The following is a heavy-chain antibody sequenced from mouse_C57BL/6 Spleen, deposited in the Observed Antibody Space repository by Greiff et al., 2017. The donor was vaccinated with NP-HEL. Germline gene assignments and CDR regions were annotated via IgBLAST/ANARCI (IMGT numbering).Heavy chain of an antibody. CDR3: ARHGSSYGFAY. V-gene: IGHV1-80*01. Sequence: VQLQESGAELVKPGASVKISCKASGYAFSSYWMNWVKQRPGKGLEWIGQIYPGDGDTNYNGKFKGKATLTADKSSSTAYMQLSSLTSEDSAVYFCARHGSSYGFAYWGQGTLVTVSA. CDR1: GYAFSSYW. CDR2: IYPGDGDT. D-gene: IGHD1-1*01. J-gene: IGHJ3*01.